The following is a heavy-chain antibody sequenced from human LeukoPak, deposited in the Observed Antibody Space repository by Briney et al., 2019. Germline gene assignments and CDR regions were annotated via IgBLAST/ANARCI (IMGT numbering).Heavy chain of an antibody. CDR1: VFTFSSYS. Sequence: GGTLSLSCAASVFTFSSYSMNWVRQAPGKGLEWVSYISSSGSTIYYADSVKGRFTISRDNAKNSLYLQMNSLRAEDTAVYYCAELGITMIGGVWGKGTTVTISS. CDR2: ISSSGSTI. D-gene: IGHD3-10*02. V-gene: IGHV3-48*04. CDR3: AELGITMIGGV. J-gene: IGHJ6*04.